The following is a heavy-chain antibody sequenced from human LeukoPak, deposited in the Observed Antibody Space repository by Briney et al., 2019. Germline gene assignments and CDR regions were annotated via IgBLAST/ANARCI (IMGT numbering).Heavy chain of an antibody. V-gene: IGHV1-18*01. CDR2: ISAYNGNT. CDR3: ARDVDILTGSELSGWFDP. Sequence: GSSVKVSCKASGGTFNSYAISWVRQAPGQGLEWMGWISAYNGNTNYAQKLQGRVTMTTDTSTSTAYMELRSLRSDDTAVYYCARDVDILTGSELSGWFDPWGQGTLVTVSS. CDR1: GGTFNSYA. J-gene: IGHJ5*02. D-gene: IGHD3-9*01.